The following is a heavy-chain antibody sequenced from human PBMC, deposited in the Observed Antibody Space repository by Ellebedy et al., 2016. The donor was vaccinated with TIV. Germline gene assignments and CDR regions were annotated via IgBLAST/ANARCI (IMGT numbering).Heavy chain of an antibody. D-gene: IGHD6-6*01. V-gene: IGHV4-30-4*01. CDR3: ARGDSSSSRIFY. J-gene: IGHJ4*02. Sequence: MPSETLSLTCTVSGGSISSGDHYWSWIRQPPGKGLEWIGYIYSTGSTYYNPSLKSRISISLDRSKNQFSLKLSSVTAADTAVYYCARGDSSSSRIFYWGQGTLVTVSS. CDR2: IYSTGST. CDR1: GGSISSGDHY.